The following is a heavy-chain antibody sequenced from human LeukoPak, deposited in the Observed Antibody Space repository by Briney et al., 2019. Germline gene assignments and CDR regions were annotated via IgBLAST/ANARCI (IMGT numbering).Heavy chain of an antibody. J-gene: IGHJ5*02. CDR2: IDASGGAT. Sequence: PGGSLRLSCAASGFTFSHYAMYWVRQAPGKGLEWVSSIDASGGATYYADSVKGRFTISRDNAKKSLYLEMNNLRAEDTAVYYCATDGAGFDTWGQGVLVTVSS. V-gene: IGHV3-23*01. CDR3: ATDGAGFDT. CDR1: GFTFSHYA.